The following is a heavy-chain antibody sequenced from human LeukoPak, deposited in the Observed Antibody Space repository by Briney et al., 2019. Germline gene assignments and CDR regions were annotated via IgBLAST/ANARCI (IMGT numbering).Heavy chain of an antibody. CDR2: IYPGDSDT. D-gene: IGHD6-6*01. Sequence: GESLEISCQGSGYSFTSYWIGLVRQMAGEGLGWRGIIYPGDSDTRYSPSFQGQVTISADKSISTAYLQWSSLKASDTAMYYCARQATDSSSPFDYWGQGTLVTVSS. CDR1: GYSFTSYW. CDR3: ARQATDSSSPFDY. J-gene: IGHJ4*02. V-gene: IGHV5-51*01.